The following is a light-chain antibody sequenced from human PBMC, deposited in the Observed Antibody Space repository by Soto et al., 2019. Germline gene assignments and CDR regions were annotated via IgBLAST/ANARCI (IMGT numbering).Light chain of an antibody. CDR2: EVS. J-gene: IGLJ2*01. Sequence: QSALTQPASASGSPGQSITISCTGTSSDIGSSNYVSWYQQHPGKAPKVMIYEVSNRPSGVSNRFSGSKSGNTASLTISGLQAEDEADYYCSSYTSSSTVVFGGGTKLTVL. CDR3: SSYTSSSTVV. CDR1: SSDIGSSNY. V-gene: IGLV2-14*01.